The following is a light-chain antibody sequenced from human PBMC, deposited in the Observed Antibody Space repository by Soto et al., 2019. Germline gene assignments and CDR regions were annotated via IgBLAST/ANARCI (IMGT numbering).Light chain of an antibody. Sequence: EIVLTQSPGTLSLSPGERATLSCRASQSVSSSYLAWYQQKPGQAPRILIYAASSRATGIPDRFSGSGSGTDFTLTISRLEPEDFAVYYCQQYGSSLITFGQGTRLEIK. CDR3: QQYGSSLIT. CDR2: AAS. J-gene: IGKJ5*01. V-gene: IGKV3-20*01. CDR1: QSVSSSY.